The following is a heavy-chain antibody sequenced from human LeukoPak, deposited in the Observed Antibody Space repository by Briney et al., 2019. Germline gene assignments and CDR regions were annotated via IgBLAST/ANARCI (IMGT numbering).Heavy chain of an antibody. Sequence: SETLSLTCTVSGGSISSSSYYWGRIRQPPGKGLEGIGSIYYSGSTYYTPSLMSRVTISVDTSKNQFSLKRSSVTAADTAVYYCARHGPVITATIDYWGQGTLVTVSS. D-gene: IGHD3-22*01. V-gene: IGHV4-39*01. CDR2: IYYSGST. J-gene: IGHJ4*02. CDR1: GGSISSSSYY. CDR3: ARHGPVITATIDY.